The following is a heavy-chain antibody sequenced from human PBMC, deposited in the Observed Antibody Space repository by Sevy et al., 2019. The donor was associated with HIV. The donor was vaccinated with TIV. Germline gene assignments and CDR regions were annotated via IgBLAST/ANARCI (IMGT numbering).Heavy chain of an antibody. D-gene: IGHD1-26*01. J-gene: IGHJ4*02. Sequence: ASVKVSCKASGYTFTGYYMHWVRQAPGQGLEWMGWINPNSGGTNYAQKFQGRVTMTRDTSISTAYMELSRLSSDDTAGYYCARGDSGSYPLKTFYGGLVPSAQIDYWGQGTLVTVSS. CDR3: ARGDSGSYPLKTFYGGLVPSAQIDY. V-gene: IGHV1-2*02. CDR1: GYTFTGYY. CDR2: INPNSGGT.